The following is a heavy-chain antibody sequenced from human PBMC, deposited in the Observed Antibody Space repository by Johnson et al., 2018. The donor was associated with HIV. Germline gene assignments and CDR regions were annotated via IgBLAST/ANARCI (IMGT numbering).Heavy chain of an antibody. CDR1: GFTFSSYA. J-gene: IGHJ3*02. CDR2: ISYDGKNK. D-gene: IGHD3-10*01. Sequence: QMQLVESGGGVVQPGRSLRLSCAASGFTFSSYAMHWVRQAPGKGLDWVAVISYDGKNKDYADPVKGRFTLSRDNSKNTLYLQMNSLGGEDTAVYYCARDSRIGTMVLLSDAFDIWGQGTMVTVSS. CDR3: ARDSRIGTMVLLSDAFDI. V-gene: IGHV3-30*04.